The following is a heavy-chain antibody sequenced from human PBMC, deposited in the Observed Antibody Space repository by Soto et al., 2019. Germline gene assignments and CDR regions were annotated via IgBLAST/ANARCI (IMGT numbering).Heavy chain of an antibody. CDR3: ARDVEAGGSYRQDCFDY. CDR2: ISYDGNNK. V-gene: IGHV3-30-3*01. J-gene: IGHJ4*02. Sequence: QVQLVESGGGVVQPGRSLRLSCAASGFNFSSYAMHWVRQAPGKGLERVAVISYDGNNKYYADSVKGRFTISRDNSRNTLYLQMNSLRAEDTAVFFCARDVEAGGSYRQDCFDYWGQGTLVTVSS. D-gene: IGHD3-16*02. CDR1: GFNFSSYA.